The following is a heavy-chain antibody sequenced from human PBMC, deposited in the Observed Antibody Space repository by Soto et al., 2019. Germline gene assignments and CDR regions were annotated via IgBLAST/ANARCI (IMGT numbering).Heavy chain of an antibody. CDR3: AKTVVPAAIGYYYYMDV. CDR2: ISSSSSTI. CDR1: GFTFSSYS. J-gene: IGHJ6*03. V-gene: IGHV3-48*01. D-gene: IGHD2-2*01. Sequence: GGSLRLSCAASGFTFSSYSMNWVRQAPGKGLEWVSYISSSSSTIYYADSVKGRFTISRDNAKNSLYLQMNSLRAEDTAVYYCAKTVVPAAIGYYYYMDVWGKGTTVTVSS.